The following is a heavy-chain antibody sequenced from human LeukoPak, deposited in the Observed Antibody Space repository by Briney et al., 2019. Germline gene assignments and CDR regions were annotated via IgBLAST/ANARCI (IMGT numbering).Heavy chain of an antibody. CDR3: ASRRYNFDY. CDR2: IYYSGST. V-gene: IGHV4-39*01. CDR1: GGSISSSSYY. D-gene: IGHD1-14*01. Sequence: SETLSLTCTVSGGSISSSSYYWGWIRQPPGKGLEWIGSIYYSGSTYYNPSLRSRVTISVDTSKNQFSLKLSSVTAADTAVYYCASRRYNFDYWGQGTLVTVSS. J-gene: IGHJ4*02.